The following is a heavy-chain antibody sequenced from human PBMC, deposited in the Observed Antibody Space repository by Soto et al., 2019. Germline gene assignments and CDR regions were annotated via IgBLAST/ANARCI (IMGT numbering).Heavy chain of an antibody. V-gene: IGHV1-18*01. D-gene: IGHD2-15*01. CDR1: RYTFTSYG. CDR2: ISAYNGNT. J-gene: IGHJ6*04. CDR3: ARDGDLVVVTYGGHYYYYGMDF. Sequence: ASVKVSCKASRYTFTSYGISWVRQAPGQGLEWMGWISAYNGNTNYAQKLQGRVTMTPDTSTSPAYMGLRSLGSDDTAVYTLARDGDLVVVTYGGHYYYYGMDFWGKGTTVPVSS.